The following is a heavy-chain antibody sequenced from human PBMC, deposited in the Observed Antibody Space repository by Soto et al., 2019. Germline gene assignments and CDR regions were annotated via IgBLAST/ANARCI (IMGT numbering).Heavy chain of an antibody. D-gene: IGHD3-22*01. J-gene: IGHJ4*02. Sequence: ASVKVSCTASGYSFDRYGISWVRQAPGQRPELMGWISADNGDTRLSQNVQGRLTLTTDTSTNTAYMDLRSLSSDDTAVYYCARDRSYYYETSGYPFDYWGQGTQVTVSS. CDR2: ISADNGDT. V-gene: IGHV1-18*01. CDR1: GYSFDRYG. CDR3: ARDRSYYYETSGYPFDY.